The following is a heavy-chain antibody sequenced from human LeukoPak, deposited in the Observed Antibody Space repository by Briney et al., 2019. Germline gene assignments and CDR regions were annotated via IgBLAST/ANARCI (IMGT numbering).Heavy chain of an antibody. Sequence: GGSLRLSCAASGFTFSSYSMNWVRQAPGKGLEWVSYISSSSTIYYADSVKGRFTISRDNAKNSLYLQMNSLRAEDTAVYYCARVRGSSWYTVDYWGQGTLVTVSS. V-gene: IGHV3-48*04. CDR2: ISSSSTI. CDR1: GFTFSSYS. J-gene: IGHJ4*02. D-gene: IGHD6-13*01. CDR3: ARVRGSSWYTVDY.